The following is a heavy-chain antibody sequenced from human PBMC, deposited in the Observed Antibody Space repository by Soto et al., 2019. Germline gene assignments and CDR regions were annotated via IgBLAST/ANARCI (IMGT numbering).Heavy chain of an antibody. V-gene: IGHV1-46*01. CDR1: GYTFTSYY. Sequence: QVQLVQSGAEVKKPGASVKVSCKASGYTFTSYYMHWVRQAPGQVLEWMGIINPSGGSTSYAQKFQGRVTVTRDTSTSTVYMELSSLRSEDTAVYYCARSPQTSLWLRGSNWFDPWGQGTLVTVSS. D-gene: IGHD2-21*01. J-gene: IGHJ5*02. CDR3: ARSPQTSLWLRGSNWFDP. CDR2: INPSGGST.